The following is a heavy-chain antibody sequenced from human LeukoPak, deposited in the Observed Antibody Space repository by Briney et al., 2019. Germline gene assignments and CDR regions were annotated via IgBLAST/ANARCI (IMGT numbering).Heavy chain of an antibody. V-gene: IGHV4-4*07. D-gene: IGHD4-17*01. CDR1: GGSISSYY. Sequence: SETLSLTCTVSGGSISSYYWSWIRQPAGKGLEWIGRIYTSGSTNYNPSLKSRVTMSVDTSKNQFSLKPSSVTAADTAVYYCARWALTVTKDYGMDVWGQGTTVTVSS. CDR2: IYTSGST. J-gene: IGHJ6*02. CDR3: ARWALTVTKDYGMDV.